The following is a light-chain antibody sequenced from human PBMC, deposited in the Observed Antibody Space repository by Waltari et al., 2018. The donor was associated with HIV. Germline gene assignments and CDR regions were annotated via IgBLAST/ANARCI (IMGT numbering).Light chain of an antibody. CDR3: CSYSDSGTIL. Sequence: SALTQPASVSGSPGQSITISCLGDSSDIGSFDYFSWYQQHPDKAPKLILYDVTYRPSGVSGRFSGSRSGSMASLTISGLQPEDEADYFCCSYSDSGTILFGGGTRVTVL. V-gene: IGLV2-14*03. J-gene: IGLJ2*01. CDR1: SSDIGSFDY. CDR2: DVT.